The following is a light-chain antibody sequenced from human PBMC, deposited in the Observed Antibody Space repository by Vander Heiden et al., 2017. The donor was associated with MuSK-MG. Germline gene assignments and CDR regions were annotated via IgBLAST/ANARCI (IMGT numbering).Light chain of an antibody. CDR2: AAS. CDR1: QSVNTY. J-gene: IGKJ1*01. Sequence: DVQMTQSPASLSASIGDRVTITCRASQSVNTYVNWYQQKAGKAPKLLIYAASSLQSGVPSRFSGSGSGTDFTLTISRLQREDFATYYCQQSFRTRTFGRGTKVEI. V-gene: IGKV1-39*01. CDR3: QQSFRTRT.